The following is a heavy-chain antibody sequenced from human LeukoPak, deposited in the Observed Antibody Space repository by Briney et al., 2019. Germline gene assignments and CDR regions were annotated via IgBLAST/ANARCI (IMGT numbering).Heavy chain of an antibody. CDR3: ARLHYGGNYGYYYYYMDV. V-gene: IGHV4-39*01. CDR1: GGSISSSIYY. J-gene: IGHJ6*03. CDR2: IYYTGST. D-gene: IGHD4-23*01. Sequence: PSETLSLTCTVSGGSISSSIYYWGWIRQPPGKGLEWIGSIYYTGSTYYNPSLKSRVTISVDTSKNQFSLKLSSVTAADTAVYYCARLHYGGNYGYYYYYMDVWGKGTSVTISS.